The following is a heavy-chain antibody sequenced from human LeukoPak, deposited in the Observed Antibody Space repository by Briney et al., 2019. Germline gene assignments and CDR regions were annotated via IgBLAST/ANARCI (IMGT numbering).Heavy chain of an antibody. CDR3: ARRGSENSFDY. D-gene: IGHD1-26*01. J-gene: IGHJ4*02. Sequence: PSETLSLTCTVSGGSISSGTYHWNWIRQHPGKGLEWIGYIYYSGTTSYEPPLKSRVTISVDTSKNQFSLKLNSLTAADTAVYYCARRGSENSFDYWGQGTLVTVSS. V-gene: IGHV4-31*03. CDR1: GGSISSGTYH. CDR2: IYYSGTT.